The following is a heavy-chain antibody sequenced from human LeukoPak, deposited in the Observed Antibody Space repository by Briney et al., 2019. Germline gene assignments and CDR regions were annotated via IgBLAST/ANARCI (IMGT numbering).Heavy chain of an antibody. J-gene: IGHJ3*01. V-gene: IGHV3-23*01. Sequence: GGSLRLSCAASGFTFSSFAMSWVRQAPGKGLEWVSSISGSGSSTYYADSVKGRFSISRDNSRNTLHLQMGSLRDEDTAVYYCAKCSASYSNDAFDVWGRGTMVTVSS. CDR1: GFTFSSFA. D-gene: IGHD3-10*02. CDR2: ISGSGSST. CDR3: AKCSASYSNDAFDV.